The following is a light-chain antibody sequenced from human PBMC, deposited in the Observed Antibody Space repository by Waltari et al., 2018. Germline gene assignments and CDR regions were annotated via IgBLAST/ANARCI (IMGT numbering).Light chain of an antibody. V-gene: IGLV8-61*01. CDR3: VLYMSRDIL. CDR1: SGSVSFTHY. J-gene: IGLJ3*02. Sequence: QTVVTQEPSFSVSPGGTVTLTCGLTSGSVSFTHYPSWYPQTPGQPPRTLIYSTNTRSSGVPDRFSGSILGDKAALTITGAQADDEAAYYCVLYMSRDILFGGGTKLTVL. CDR2: STN.